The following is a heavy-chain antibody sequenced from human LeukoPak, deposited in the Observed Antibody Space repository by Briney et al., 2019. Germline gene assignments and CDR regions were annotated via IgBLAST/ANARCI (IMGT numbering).Heavy chain of an antibody. CDR1: GFTFSDYY. CDR3: ARALTPTYETIAAAVDDY. Sequence: GGSLRLSCAASGFTFSDYYMSWIRQAPGKGLEWASYISSSGSTIYYADSVKGRFTISRDNAKNSLYLQMNSLRAEDTAVYYCARALTPTYETIAAAVDDYWGQGTLVTVSS. J-gene: IGHJ4*02. V-gene: IGHV3-11*04. D-gene: IGHD6-13*01. CDR2: ISSSGSTI.